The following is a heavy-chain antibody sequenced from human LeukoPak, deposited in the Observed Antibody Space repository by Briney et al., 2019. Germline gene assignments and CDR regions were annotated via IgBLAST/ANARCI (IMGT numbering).Heavy chain of an antibody. Sequence: PSETLSLTCTVSGCSFISHYWSWIRQPPGKGLEWIGYISYIGSTNYNPSLKSRVTISVDTSKNQFSLKLSSVTAADTAVYYCARDPTTVTKGLDIWGQGTMVTVSS. D-gene: IGHD4-11*01. J-gene: IGHJ3*02. CDR2: ISYIGST. CDR1: GCSFISHY. CDR3: ARDPTTVTKGLDI. V-gene: IGHV4-59*11.